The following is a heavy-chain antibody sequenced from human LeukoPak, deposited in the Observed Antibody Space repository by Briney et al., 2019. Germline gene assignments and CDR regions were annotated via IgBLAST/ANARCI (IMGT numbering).Heavy chain of an antibody. CDR2: INPNSGGT. CDR3: AREPRFSYSSGWFYFDY. J-gene: IGHJ4*02. Sequence: GASVKVSCKASGYTFTGYYMHWVRQAPGQGLEWMGWINPNSGGTNYAQKFQGRVTMTRDTSVSTAYMELSRLRSDDTAVYYCAREPRFSYSSGWFYFDYWGQGTLVIVSS. V-gene: IGHV1-2*02. CDR1: GYTFTGYY. D-gene: IGHD6-19*01.